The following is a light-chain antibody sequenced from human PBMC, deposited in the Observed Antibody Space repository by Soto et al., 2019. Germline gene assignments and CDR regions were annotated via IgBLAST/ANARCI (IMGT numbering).Light chain of an antibody. CDR3: QQYNSYSPT. CDR1: HTFSDW. J-gene: IGKJ1*01. Sequence: IQMTQSPSTLSASVGDRVTITFRSIHTFSDWLAWYQQKPGEAPRLLISDASNLESGVPSRFSGSGSGREFTLTISSLQPDDFATYYCQQYNSYSPTFGQGTKVDIK. CDR2: DAS. V-gene: IGKV1-5*01.